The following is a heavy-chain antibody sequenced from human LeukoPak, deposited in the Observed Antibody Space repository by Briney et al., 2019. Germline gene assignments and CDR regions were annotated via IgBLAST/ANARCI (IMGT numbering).Heavy chain of an antibody. CDR2: IGGSGSTI. Sequence: GGSLRLSCAASGFTFRDYYMSWVRQAPGKGLQWVAYIGGSGSTIYYADSVKGRFTISRDNAKNSLSLQMNSLRADDTAVYYCARVGANYGMDVWGQGTTVTVPS. CDR3: ARVGANYGMDV. J-gene: IGHJ6*02. CDR1: GFTFRDYY. V-gene: IGHV3-11*01. D-gene: IGHD3-10*01.